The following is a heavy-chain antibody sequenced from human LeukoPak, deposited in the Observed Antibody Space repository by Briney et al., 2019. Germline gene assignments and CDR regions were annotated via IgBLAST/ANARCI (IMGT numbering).Heavy chain of an antibody. D-gene: IGHD6-6*01. CDR1: GYTFTNYR. CDR2: MNPNSGNT. Sequence: ASVRVSCKASGYTFTNYRIHWVRQATGQGLEWMGWMNPNSGNTGYAQKFQGRVTITRNTSISTAYMELSSLRSEDTAVYYCARGPEYSSSSGGAFDIWGQGTMVTVSS. J-gene: IGHJ3*02. V-gene: IGHV1-8*01. CDR3: ARGPEYSSSSGGAFDI.